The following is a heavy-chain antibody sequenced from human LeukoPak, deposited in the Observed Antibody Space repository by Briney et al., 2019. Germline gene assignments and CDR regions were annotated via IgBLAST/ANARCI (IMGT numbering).Heavy chain of an antibody. CDR3: ATDQEPDPSCYYVI. D-gene: IGHD3-10*02. V-gene: IGHV3-23*01. CDR2: IDGSGAT. Sequence: GGSLRLSCAASGFSFNNFLMTWVRQAPGKGLEWVSSIDGSGATVYADSVKGRFIISRDNSQNTVYLQMNTLGAEDTAVYYCATDQEPDPSCYYVIGGQGTLVTVSS. CDR1: GFSFNNFL. J-gene: IGHJ4*02.